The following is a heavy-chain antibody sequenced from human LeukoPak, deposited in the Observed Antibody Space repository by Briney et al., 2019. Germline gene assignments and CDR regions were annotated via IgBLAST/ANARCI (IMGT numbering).Heavy chain of an antibody. V-gene: IGHV3-23*01. D-gene: IGHD5-24*01. J-gene: IGHJ5*02. CDR1: GFTFSNYA. CDR3: AKDQRATISTSNWFDP. CDR2: ISGSGGTT. Sequence: SGGSLRLSCGASGFTFSNYAMNWVRQAPGKGLEWVSGISGSGGTTYYADSVKGRFTISRDNSKNTLYVQMNSLRVEDTAVYYCAKDQRATISTSNWFDPWGQGTLATGSS.